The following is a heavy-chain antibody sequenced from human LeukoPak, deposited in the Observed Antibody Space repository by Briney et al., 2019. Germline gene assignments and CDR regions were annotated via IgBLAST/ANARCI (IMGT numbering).Heavy chain of an antibody. D-gene: IGHD5/OR15-5a*01. CDR1: GFSFGDYA. V-gene: IGHV3-23*01. CDR2: ISGSGGST. CDR3: AKLKVWVYPDY. J-gene: IGHJ4*02. Sequence: GGSLRLSCIASGFSFGDYAMSWVRQAPGKGLEWVSAISGSGGSTYYADSVKGRFTISRDNSKNTLYLQMNSLRAEDTAVYYCAKLKVWVYPDYWGQGTLVTVSS.